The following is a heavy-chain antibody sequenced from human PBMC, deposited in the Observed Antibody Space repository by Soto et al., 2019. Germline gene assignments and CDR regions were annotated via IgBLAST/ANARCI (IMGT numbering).Heavy chain of an antibody. CDR1: GFTFSDYY. CDR3: ARVEYSSSSAAFDI. CDR2: ISSSGSTI. V-gene: IGHV3-11*01. D-gene: IGHD6-6*01. Sequence: GSLRLSCAASGFTFSDYYMSWIRQAPGKGLEWVSYISSSGSTIYYADSVKGRFTISRDNAKNSLYLQMNSLRAEDTAVYYCARVEYSSSSAAFDIWGQGTMVTVSS. J-gene: IGHJ3*02.